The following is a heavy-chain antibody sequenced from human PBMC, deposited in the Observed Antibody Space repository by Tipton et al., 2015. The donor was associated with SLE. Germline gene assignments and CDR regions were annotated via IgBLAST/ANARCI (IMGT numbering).Heavy chain of an antibody. CDR2: ISAYNGNT. CDR1: GYTFNTHG. J-gene: IGHJ4*02. D-gene: IGHD3-10*01. Sequence: QLVQSGAEVKKPGASVKVSCKASGYTFNTHGISWVRQAPGQGFEWMGWISAYNGNTHYAQKLLGRVTMTTDTSTSTTYMELRSLRSDDTAVYYCARSYYGSRHYYTHADHWGQGTQVTVSS. V-gene: IGHV1-18*01. CDR3: ARSYYGSRHYYTHADH.